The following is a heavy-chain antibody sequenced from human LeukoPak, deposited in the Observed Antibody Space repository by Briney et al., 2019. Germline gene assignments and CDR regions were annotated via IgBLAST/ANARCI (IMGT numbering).Heavy chain of an antibody. CDR2: IRYDGSNK. V-gene: IGHV3-33*01. CDR3: ARAQVPNYDFWSGYYNRMDV. Sequence: PGGTLRLSCAASVLTYSSYGMHWVRQAPGKGLECVADIRYDGSNKYYAESVKGRFTISRDNSKHALYLQLNSLIAEDTAVYYCARAQVPNYDFWSGYYNRMDVWGQGTTVTVSS. J-gene: IGHJ6*02. D-gene: IGHD3-3*01. CDR1: VLTYSSYG.